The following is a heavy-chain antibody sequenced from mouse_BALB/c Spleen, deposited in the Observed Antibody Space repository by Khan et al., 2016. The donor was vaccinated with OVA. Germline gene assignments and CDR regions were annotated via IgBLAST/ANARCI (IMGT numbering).Heavy chain of an antibody. CDR3: ARRGRRWDFDY. Sequence: QVQLQQSGAELAKPGASVKMSCKASGYTFINYWILWIKQRPGQGLEWIGYINPSTGYTEYNQNFKDKATLTADKSSSTAYMQLSSLTYEDSTVYYCARRGRRWDFDYWGKGTTLKVSS. D-gene: IGHD1-1*02. V-gene: IGHV1-7*01. CDR1: GYTFINYW. J-gene: IGHJ2*01. CDR2: INPSTGYT.